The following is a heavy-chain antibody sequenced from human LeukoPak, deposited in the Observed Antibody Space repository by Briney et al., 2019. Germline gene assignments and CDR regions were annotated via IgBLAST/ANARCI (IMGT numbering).Heavy chain of an antibody. Sequence: GESLKISCQASGYTFTAYWISWVRQMPGKGLEWGGIIHPGESDTRYSPSFQGQVTISADKSITTAYLQWSRLEASDTAMYYCGRHQHSGSYGAFDIWGQGTMVTVSS. CDR3: GRHQHSGSYGAFDI. D-gene: IGHD1-26*01. V-gene: IGHV5-51*01. CDR2: IHPGESDT. J-gene: IGHJ3*02. CDR1: GYTFTAYW.